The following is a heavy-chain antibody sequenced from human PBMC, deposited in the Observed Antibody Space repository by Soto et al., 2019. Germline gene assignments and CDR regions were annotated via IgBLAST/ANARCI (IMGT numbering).Heavy chain of an antibody. Sequence: QPGGSLRLSCAASGFTFSSYAMSWVRQAPGKGLEWVSAISGSGDSTYYADSVKGRFTISRDNSKNTLYLQMNSLRADDTAVYYCAKARGSSTPAPGSYWGQGTLVTVSS. CDR3: AKARGSSTPAPGSY. CDR2: ISGSGDST. V-gene: IGHV3-23*01. D-gene: IGHD2-2*01. J-gene: IGHJ4*02. CDR1: GFTFSSYA.